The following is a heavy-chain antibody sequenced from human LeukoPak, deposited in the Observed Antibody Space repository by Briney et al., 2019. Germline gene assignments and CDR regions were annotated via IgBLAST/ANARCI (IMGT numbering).Heavy chain of an antibody. J-gene: IGHJ6*02. Sequence: PSETLSLTCAVYGGSFSGYYWAWIRQPPGKGLEWIGSIYYSGNTYYNPSLKSRVTISVDTSKNQFSLKVSSVTAADTAVYYCARNYGDYDSYYFGMDVWGQGTTVTVSS. CDR3: ARNYGDYDSYYFGMDV. D-gene: IGHD4-17*01. CDR1: GGSFSGYY. CDR2: IYYSGNT. V-gene: IGHV4-39*01.